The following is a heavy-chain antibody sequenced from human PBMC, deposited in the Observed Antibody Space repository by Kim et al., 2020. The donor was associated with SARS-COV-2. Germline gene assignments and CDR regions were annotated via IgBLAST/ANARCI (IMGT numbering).Heavy chain of an antibody. CDR1: GFTFSNAW. J-gene: IGHJ4*02. D-gene: IGHD6-13*01. CDR3: STGNRYISSW. CDR2: IKSRTDGGTT. Sequence: GGSLRLSCAASGFTFSNAWMSWVRQAPGKGLEWVGRIKSRTDGGTTEYAAPVKGRLTISRDDSNNTLYLQINSLKTEDTAVYYCSTGNRYISSWWGQGTLVTVSS. V-gene: IGHV3-15*01.